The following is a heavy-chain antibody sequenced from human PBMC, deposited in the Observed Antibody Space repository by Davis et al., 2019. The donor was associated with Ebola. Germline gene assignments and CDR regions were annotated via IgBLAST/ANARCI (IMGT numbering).Heavy chain of an antibody. CDR2: INPNSGGT. CDR1: GYTFTGYY. CDR3: ARDGRYYYDSSGYYY. V-gene: IGHV1-2*04. D-gene: IGHD3-22*01. J-gene: IGHJ4*02. Sequence: ASVKVSCKASGYTFTGYYMHWVRQAPGQGLEWMGWINPNSGGTNYAQKFQGWVTMTRDTSISTAYMELRSLRSDDTAVYYCARDGRYYYDSSGYYYWGQGTLVTVSS.